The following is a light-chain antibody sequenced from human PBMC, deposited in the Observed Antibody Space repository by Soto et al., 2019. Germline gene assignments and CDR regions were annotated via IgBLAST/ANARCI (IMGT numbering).Light chain of an antibody. CDR2: GAS. J-gene: IGKJ2*01. CDR1: RSVCSN. Sequence: MVMTQSPATLSVSPGERATLSCMASRSVCSNLAWYQQKPGQSPRLLIYGASTRATGIPARFSGSGSGTEFTLTISSLQSEDFALYYCHQYNSWPPGTFGQGTKVDIK. V-gene: IGKV3-15*01. CDR3: HQYNSWPPGT.